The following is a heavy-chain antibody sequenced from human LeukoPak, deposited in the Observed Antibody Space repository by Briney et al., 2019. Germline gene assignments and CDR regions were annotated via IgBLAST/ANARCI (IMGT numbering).Heavy chain of an antibody. J-gene: IGHJ4*02. CDR3: ARDRGYSYGYEAGY. CDR2: ISSSSSYI. V-gene: IGHV3-21*01. Sequence: GGPLRLSCAASGFTFSSYAMSWVRQAPGKGLEWVSSISSSSSYIYYADSVKGRFTISRDNAKNSLYLQMNSLRAEDTAVYYCARDRGYSYGYEAGYWGQGTLVTVSS. CDR1: GFTFSSYA. D-gene: IGHD5-18*01.